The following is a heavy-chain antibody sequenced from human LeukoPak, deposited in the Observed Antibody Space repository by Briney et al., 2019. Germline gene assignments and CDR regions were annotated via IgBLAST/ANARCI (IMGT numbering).Heavy chain of an antibody. CDR3: ARDLGRYYYDSSGLGYFDL. CDR1: GFTFNYYA. CDR2: ISSNGGSP. V-gene: IGHV3-64*01. J-gene: IGHJ2*01. Sequence: GRSLRLSCAASGFTFNYYAMHWVRQAPGKGLEYVSAISSNGGSPYYANSVKGRFTISRDNSKNTLYLQMGSLRAEDMAVYYCARDLGRYYYDSSGLGYFDLWGRGTLVTVSS. D-gene: IGHD3-22*01.